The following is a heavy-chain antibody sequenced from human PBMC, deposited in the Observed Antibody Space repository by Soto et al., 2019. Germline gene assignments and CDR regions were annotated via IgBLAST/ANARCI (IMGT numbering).Heavy chain of an antibody. Sequence: PGGSLRLSCAASGFTFSSYNMNWVRQAPGKGLEWVSSISSSGSYIYYADSLKGRFTISRDNAKNSLYLQMNSLRAEDTAVYYCATLYSGTFVNYWGQGTLVTVSS. V-gene: IGHV3-21*01. D-gene: IGHD1-26*01. CDR3: ATLYSGTFVNY. J-gene: IGHJ4*02. CDR1: GFTFSSYN. CDR2: ISSSGSYI.